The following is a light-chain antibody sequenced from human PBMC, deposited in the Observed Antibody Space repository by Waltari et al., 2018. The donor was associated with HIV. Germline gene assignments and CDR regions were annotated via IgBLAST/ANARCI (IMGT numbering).Light chain of an antibody. CDR1: QTVLYSSNKKNF. CDR2: WAT. CDR3: QQYYSTPYT. J-gene: IGKJ2*01. Sequence: DIVMTQSPDSLAVPLGERATITCNSSQTVLYSSNKKNFLSWYQKKPGQPPKLLISWATTRDSGVPDRVSGSGSGTDCTLTVSSLQAEDVAFYYCQQYYSTPYTFGRGTKV. V-gene: IGKV4-1*01.